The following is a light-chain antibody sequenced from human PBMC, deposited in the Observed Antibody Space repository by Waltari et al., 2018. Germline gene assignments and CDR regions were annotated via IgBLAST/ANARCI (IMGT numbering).Light chain of an antibody. V-gene: IGKV1-5*03. CDR3: QQYNTYSS. CDR2: KAS. Sequence: DIQMTQSPFTLLASVGDTITITCRASQSISNYLAWYQQKPGKAPKLLIYKASSSGSGVPSRFSGSGSGTEFTLTISSLQPDDFATYYCQQYNTYSSFGQGTKLEIK. J-gene: IGKJ2*03. CDR1: QSISNY.